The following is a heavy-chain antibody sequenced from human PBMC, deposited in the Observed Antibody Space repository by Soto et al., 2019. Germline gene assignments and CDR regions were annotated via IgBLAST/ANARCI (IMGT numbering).Heavy chain of an antibody. D-gene: IGHD4-4*01. CDR1: GFAFTSYG. J-gene: IGHJ4*02. CDR2: ISFDGRQI. Sequence: VNLVQSGGGVVRPGGSLRLACAGSGFAFTSYGMHWVRQAPGKGLGWLAVISFDGRQIYYADSVQGRCTISRDISANTLFLQMHSPRAADTATYYCAKAGDDYNSFFDSWGQGALVAVSS. CDR3: AKAGDDYNSFFDS. V-gene: IGHV3-30*18.